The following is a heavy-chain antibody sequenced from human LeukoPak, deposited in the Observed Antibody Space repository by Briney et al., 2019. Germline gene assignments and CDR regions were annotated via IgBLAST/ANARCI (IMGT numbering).Heavy chain of an antibody. V-gene: IGHV3-74*01. CDR3: ATFGTSWIKSY. CDR2: SNEDGSFT. Sequence: HPGGSLRLSCSASGFTFSREWMHWVRQRPGGGLVWVARSNEDGSFTGYAEAVQGRFTSSRDNAKNTLYLQMNSLRADDTAVYYWATFGTSWIKSYWGQGILVTVSS. D-gene: IGHD3-16*01. J-gene: IGHJ4*02. CDR1: GFTFSREW.